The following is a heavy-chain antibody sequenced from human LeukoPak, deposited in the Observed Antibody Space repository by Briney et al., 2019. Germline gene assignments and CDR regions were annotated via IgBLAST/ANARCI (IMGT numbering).Heavy chain of an antibody. J-gene: IGHJ6*02. CDR2: IIPILGIA. CDR1: GGTSSSYA. Sequence: SVKVSCKASGGTSSSYAISWVRHAPGQGLEWMGRIIPILGIANYAQKFQGRVTITADKSTSTAYMELSSLRSEDTAVYYCARASSSSMGYYYGMDVWGQGTTVTVSS. CDR3: ARASSSSMGYYYGMDV. D-gene: IGHD6-13*01. V-gene: IGHV1-69*04.